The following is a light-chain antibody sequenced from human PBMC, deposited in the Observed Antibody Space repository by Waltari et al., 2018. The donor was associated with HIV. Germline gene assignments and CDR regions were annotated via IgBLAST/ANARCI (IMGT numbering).Light chain of an antibody. V-gene: IGLV2-8*01. CDR1: TSDVGGYRS. Sequence: QSALAQPPSASVSPGQSVTISRTGTTSDVGGYRSVSGYQQHPGKAPKLMIYEVSKRPSVVPDRSSGSKSGNAASLTGSGLQADDEADYYCSSYAGSNNVIFGGGTKLTVL. CDR2: EVS. CDR3: SSYAGSNNVI. J-gene: IGLJ2*01.